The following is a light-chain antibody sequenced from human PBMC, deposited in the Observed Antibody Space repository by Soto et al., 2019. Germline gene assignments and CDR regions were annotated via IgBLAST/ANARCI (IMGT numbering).Light chain of an antibody. V-gene: IGKV3-15*01. Sequence: EIMLTQSPATVSLSPGERATLFCRASQSVSSKLAWYQQKPGQAPRLLIYGASTRATGIPARFSGSGSGTEFTLTISSLQSEDFAVYYCQQYNNWPPITFGQGTRLEIK. J-gene: IGKJ5*01. CDR1: QSVSSK. CDR3: QQYNNWPPIT. CDR2: GAS.